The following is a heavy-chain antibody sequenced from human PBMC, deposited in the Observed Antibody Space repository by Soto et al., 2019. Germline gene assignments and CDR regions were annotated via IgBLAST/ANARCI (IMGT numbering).Heavy chain of an antibody. D-gene: IGHD6-19*01. Sequence: VQLVESGGGVVQPGRSLRLSCAASGFTFSDYAMNWVRQAPSKGLKWVAVVSHDGRNTHYADSVKGRFTIARDSSKNTVSLEMTSLRAEDTAVYYCAMGGRQWLVTSDFNYWGQGALVTLSS. V-gene: IGHV3-30*03. CDR2: VSHDGRNT. CDR3: AMGGRQWLVTSDFNY. CDR1: GFTFSDYA. J-gene: IGHJ4*02.